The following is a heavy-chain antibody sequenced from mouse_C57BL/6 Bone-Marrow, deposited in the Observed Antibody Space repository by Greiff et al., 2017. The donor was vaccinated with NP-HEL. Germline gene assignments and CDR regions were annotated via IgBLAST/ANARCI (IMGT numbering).Heavy chain of an antibody. CDR3: SQALGWYFDV. CDR1: GYTFTSYG. D-gene: IGHD3-3*01. CDR2: IYPRSGNT. J-gene: IGHJ1*03. Sequence: SGAELARPGASVKLSCKASGYTFTSYGISWVKQRTGQGLEWIGEIYPRSGNTYYTEKFKGKATLTADKSSSTAYMELRSLTSEDSAVYFCSQALGWYFDVWGTGTTVTVSS. V-gene: IGHV1-81*01.